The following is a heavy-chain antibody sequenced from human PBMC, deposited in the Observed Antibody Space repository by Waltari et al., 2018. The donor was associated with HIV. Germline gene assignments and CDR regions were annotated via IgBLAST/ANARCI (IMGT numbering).Heavy chain of an antibody. CDR3: AREFYYDSTGYNSGFDY. CDR1: GFTFSTYV. J-gene: IGHJ4*02. D-gene: IGHD3-22*01. Sequence: QVHLVESGGGVVQPGRSLRLSCAASGFTFSTYVMHWVRQAPGKGLGWVADISYDGSDKNHADAVKGRFTISRDNSRNTLYLQMNSLRPEDTAVYFCAREFYYDSTGYNSGFDYWGQGTLVTVSS. V-gene: IGHV3-30*01. CDR2: ISYDGSDK.